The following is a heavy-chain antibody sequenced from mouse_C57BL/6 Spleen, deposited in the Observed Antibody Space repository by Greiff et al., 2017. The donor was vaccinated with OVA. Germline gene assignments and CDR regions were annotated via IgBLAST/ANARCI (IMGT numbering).Heavy chain of an antibody. V-gene: IGHV1-54*01. D-gene: IGHD3-3*01. J-gene: IGHJ2*01. CDR1: GYAFTNYL. CDR3: ARGGAGYYFDY. Sequence: QVQLQQPGAELVRPGTSVKVSCKASGYAFTNYLIEWVKQRPGQGLEWIGVINPGSGGTNYNEKFKGKATLTADKSSSTAYMQLSSLTSEDSAVYFCARGGAGYYFDYWGQGTTLTVSS. CDR2: INPGSGGT.